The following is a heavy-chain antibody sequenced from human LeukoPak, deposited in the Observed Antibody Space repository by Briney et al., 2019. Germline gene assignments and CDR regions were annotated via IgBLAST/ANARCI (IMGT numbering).Heavy chain of an antibody. CDR3: ARGGGYVWGSYRTLGY. V-gene: IGHV4-34*01. Sequence: PSGTLSLTCAVYGGSFSGYYWSWIRQPPGKGLEWIGEINHSGSTNYNPSLKSRVTIPVDTSKNQFSLKLSSVTAADTAVYYCARGGGYVWGSYRTLGYWGQGTLVTVSS. J-gene: IGHJ4*02. CDR2: INHSGST. CDR1: GGSFSGYY. D-gene: IGHD3-16*02.